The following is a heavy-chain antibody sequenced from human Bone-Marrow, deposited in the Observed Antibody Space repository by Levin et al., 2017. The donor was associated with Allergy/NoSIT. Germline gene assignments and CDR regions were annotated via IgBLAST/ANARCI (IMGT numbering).Heavy chain of an antibody. CDR3: ARDPWDCSGGGCTSMNAFDI. CDR1: GGTFGTSA. CDR2: IIPMFDTT. Sequence: KISCRVFGGTFGTSAISWVRQAPGQGLEWVGGIIPMFDTTNYAQKFQDRVTITADTSTSTVYMEVSSLKSEDTGTFYCARDPWDCSGGGCTSMNAFDIWGEGTMINVSS. D-gene: IGHD2-15*01. J-gene: IGHJ3*02. V-gene: IGHV1-69*06.